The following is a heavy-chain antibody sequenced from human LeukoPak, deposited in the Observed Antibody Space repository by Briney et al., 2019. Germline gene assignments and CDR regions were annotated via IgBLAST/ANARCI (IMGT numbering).Heavy chain of an antibody. V-gene: IGHV4-59*12. CDR2: IYYSGST. J-gene: IGHJ4*01. CDR1: GGSISSYY. Sequence: NPSETLSLTCTVSGGSISSYYWSWIRQPPGKGLEWIGYIYYSGSTNYNPSLKSRVTMSVDTSKNQFSLRVYYVTAADTAVYDCARTSATGGTYFDYWGHGTLVTVSS. CDR3: ARTSATGGTYFDY. D-gene: IGHD1-26*01.